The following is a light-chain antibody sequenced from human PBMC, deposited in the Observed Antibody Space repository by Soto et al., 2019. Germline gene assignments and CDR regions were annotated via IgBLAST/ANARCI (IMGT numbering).Light chain of an antibody. Sequence: DIQMTQSPFSLCASVGDRVASTCRASQNITTYVNWYQQKPGKAPNLLIYGASNLQSGVPSRFSGSGSGTEFTLTISSLRPEDFATYYCQQSYSSPVTFGQGTRLEI. V-gene: IGKV1-39*01. J-gene: IGKJ5*01. CDR1: QNITTY. CDR2: GAS. CDR3: QQSYSSPVT.